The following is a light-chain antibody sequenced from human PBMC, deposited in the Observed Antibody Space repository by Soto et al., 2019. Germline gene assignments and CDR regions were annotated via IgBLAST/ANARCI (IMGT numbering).Light chain of an antibody. CDR3: MQSLQSLT. V-gene: IGKV2-28*01. CDR1: QSLLHSDGYHH. J-gene: IGKJ4*01. CDR2: LAS. Sequence: VMTQSPLSLPVTPGEPASISCRSSQSLLHSDGYHHLDWYLQKPGQSPQILIYLASHRASGVPDRFSGSGSGTDFTLKISRVEAEDVGVYYCMQSLQSLTVGGGTTVETK.